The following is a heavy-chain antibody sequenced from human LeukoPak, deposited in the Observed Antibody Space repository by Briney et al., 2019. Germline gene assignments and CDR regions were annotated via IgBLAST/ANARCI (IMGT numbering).Heavy chain of an antibody. J-gene: IGHJ4*02. Sequence: PGGSLRLSCAASGFTFSSYGMHWVRQAPGKGLEWVAVISYDGSNKYYADSVKGRFTISRDNSKKTVYLQMNSLRADDTAVYYCAKDVRYSSSWYYLRYWGQGTLVTVSS. V-gene: IGHV3-30*18. CDR2: ISYDGSNK. CDR1: GFTFSSYG. D-gene: IGHD6-13*01. CDR3: AKDVRYSSSWYYLRY.